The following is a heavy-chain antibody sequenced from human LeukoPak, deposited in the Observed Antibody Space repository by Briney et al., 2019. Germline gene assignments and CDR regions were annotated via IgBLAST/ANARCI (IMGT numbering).Heavy chain of an antibody. Sequence: GESLKISCKGFGYTSYWIGWVRQMPGKGLEWMGTIYPGDSDIRYSPSFQGQVTISADKTISTAYLQWSSLKASDTAMYYCARRLSGYYGDYWGQGTLVTVSS. J-gene: IGHJ4*02. D-gene: IGHD3-22*01. V-gene: IGHV5-51*01. CDR2: IYPGDSDI. CDR3: ARRLSGYYGDY. CDR1: GYTSYW.